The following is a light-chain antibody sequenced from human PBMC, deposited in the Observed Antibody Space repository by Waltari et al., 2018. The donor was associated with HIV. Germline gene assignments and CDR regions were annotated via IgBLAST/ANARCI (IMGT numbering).Light chain of an antibody. J-gene: IGLJ2*01. CDR3: AAWDDSLSGPRV. CDR2: RNN. Sequence: QSVLTQPPSASGTPGQRVTISCSGSSSNIGSNYVYWYQQLPGTAPKLLIYRNNQRPSGVPARFSGSKSGTSASLAISGLRSEDEADYYCAAWDDSLSGPRVFGGGTKVTVL. V-gene: IGLV1-47*01. CDR1: SSNIGSNY.